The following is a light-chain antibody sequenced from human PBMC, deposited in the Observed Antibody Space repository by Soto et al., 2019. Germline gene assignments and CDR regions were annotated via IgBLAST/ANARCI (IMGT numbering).Light chain of an antibody. CDR2: EVS. V-gene: IGLV2-14*03. Sequence: QSALTQPASVSGSPGQSITISCTGTSSDVGGYNYVSWFQQHPGKAPKLKIYEVSNRPSGVSNRFSGSKSGYTASLTISELQAEDEAGYYCPPYPRTITSLFCAGTK. J-gene: IGLJ3*02. CDR1: SSDVGGYNY. CDR3: PPYPRTITSL.